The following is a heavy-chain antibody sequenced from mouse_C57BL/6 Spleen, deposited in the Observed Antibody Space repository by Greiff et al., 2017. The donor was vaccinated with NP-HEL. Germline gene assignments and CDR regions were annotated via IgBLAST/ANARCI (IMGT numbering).Heavy chain of an antibody. CDR3: TRSGMVRDYFDY. D-gene: IGHD2-3*01. Sequence: VQLQQSGAELVRPGASVTLSCKASGYTFTDYEMHWVKQTPVHGLEWIGAIDPETGGTAYNQKFKGKAILTADKSSSTAYMELRSLTSEDSAVYYCTRSGMVRDYFDYWGQGTTLTVSS. CDR2: IDPETGGT. CDR1: GYTFTDYE. J-gene: IGHJ2*01. V-gene: IGHV1-15*01.